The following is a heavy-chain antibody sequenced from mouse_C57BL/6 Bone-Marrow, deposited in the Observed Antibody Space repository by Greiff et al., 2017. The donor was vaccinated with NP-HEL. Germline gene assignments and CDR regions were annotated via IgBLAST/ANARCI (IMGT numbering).Heavy chain of an antibody. CDR2: IDPENGDT. J-gene: IGHJ2*01. Sequence: EVQLQQSGAELVRPGASVKLSCTASGFNIKDDYMHWVKQRPEQRLEWIGWIDPENGDTEYASKFQGKATITADTSSNTAYLQLSSLTSEDTAVYYCTTWGIYFDYWGQGTTLTVSS. CDR1: GFNIKDDY. CDR3: TTWGIYFDY. V-gene: IGHV14-4*01.